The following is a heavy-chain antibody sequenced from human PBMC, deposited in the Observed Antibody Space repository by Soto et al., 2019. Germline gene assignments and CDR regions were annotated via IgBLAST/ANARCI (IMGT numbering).Heavy chain of an antibody. Sequence: GASVKVSCKASGGTFSSNAISWVRQAPGQGLEWMGGIIPIFGTANYAQKFQGRVTVTADESTSTAYMELSSLRSEDTAVYYRARDKAGRRFGELLGGMDVWGQGTTVTVSS. J-gene: IGHJ6*02. CDR1: GGTFSSNA. V-gene: IGHV1-69*13. CDR3: ARDKAGRRFGELLGGMDV. D-gene: IGHD3-10*01. CDR2: IIPIFGTA.